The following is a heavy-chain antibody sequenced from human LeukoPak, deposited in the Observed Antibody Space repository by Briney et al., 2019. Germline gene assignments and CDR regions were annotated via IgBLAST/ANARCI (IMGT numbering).Heavy chain of an antibody. CDR2: ISYDGSNN. CDR1: GFTFSSYA. J-gene: IGHJ4*02. V-gene: IGHV3-30-3*01. CDR3: ARDNGVGAPTLSLGFDY. Sequence: GRSLRLSCAASGFTFSSYAMHWVRQAPGKGLEWVAVISYDGSNNYYADSVKGRFTISRDNSKNTLYLQMNSLRAEDTAVYYCARDNGVGAPTLSLGFDYWGQGTLVTVSS. D-gene: IGHD1-26*01.